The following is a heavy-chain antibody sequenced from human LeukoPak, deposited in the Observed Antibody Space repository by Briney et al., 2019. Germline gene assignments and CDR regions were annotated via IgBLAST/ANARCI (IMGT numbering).Heavy chain of an antibody. D-gene: IGHD3-22*01. Sequence: GGSLRLSCASSGFTFGSYAMCWVRQAPGKGLEWVSAISGSGGSTYYADSVKGRFSISRDNSKNTLYLQMNSLRAVDTAVYYCAKVTRRAMIVVVTAYFDYWGQGTLVTVSS. CDR2: ISGSGGST. V-gene: IGHV3-23*01. J-gene: IGHJ4*02. CDR1: GFTFGSYA. CDR3: AKVTRRAMIVVVTAYFDY.